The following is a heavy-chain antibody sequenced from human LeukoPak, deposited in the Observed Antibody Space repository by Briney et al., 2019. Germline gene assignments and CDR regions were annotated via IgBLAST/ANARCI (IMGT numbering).Heavy chain of an antibody. V-gene: IGHV4-61*02. CDR2: IYTSGST. CDR1: GGSISSGSYY. CDR3: VRQSPPGAAAEDDY. J-gene: IGHJ4*02. D-gene: IGHD6-13*01. Sequence: SETLSLXCTVSGGSISSGSYYWSWIRQPAGKGLEWIGRIYTSGSTNYNPSLKSRVTISVDTSKNQFSLKLSSVTAADTAVYYCVRQSPPGAAAEDDYWGQGTLVTVSS.